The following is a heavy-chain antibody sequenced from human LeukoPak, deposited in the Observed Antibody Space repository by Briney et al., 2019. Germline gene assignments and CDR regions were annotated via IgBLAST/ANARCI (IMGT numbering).Heavy chain of an antibody. D-gene: IGHD3-22*01. V-gene: IGHV4-30-4*01. Sequence: SETLSLTCTVSNDSISSGDYYWNWIRQPPGKGLEWIGEINHSGSTNYNPSLKSRVTISVDTSKNQFSLKLSSVTAADTAVYYCARDYYDSSGYYYYFDYWGQGTLVTVSS. CDR3: ARDYYDSSGYYYYFDY. CDR2: INHSGST. J-gene: IGHJ4*02. CDR1: NDSISSGDYY.